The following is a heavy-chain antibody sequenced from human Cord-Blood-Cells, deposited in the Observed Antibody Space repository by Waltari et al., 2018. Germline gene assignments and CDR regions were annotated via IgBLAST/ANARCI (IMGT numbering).Heavy chain of an antibody. V-gene: IGHV3-53*02. J-gene: IGHJ4*02. CDR3: ARAQPASSSYYFDY. D-gene: IGHD6-6*01. CDR2: IYSGGST. Sequence: EVQLVETGGGLIQPGGSLRLSCAASGFTVSSNYMSWVRQAPGKGLEWVSVIYSGGSTYYADSVKGRFTISRDNSKNTLYLQMNSLRAEDTAVYYCARAQPASSSYYFDYWGQGTLVTVSS. CDR1: GFTVSSNY.